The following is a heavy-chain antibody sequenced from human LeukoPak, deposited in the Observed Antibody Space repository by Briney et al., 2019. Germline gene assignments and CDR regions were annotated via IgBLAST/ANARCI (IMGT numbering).Heavy chain of an antibody. CDR1: GGSISSYY. V-gene: IGHV4-4*07. CDR3: ARARREIRFPEWFDP. J-gene: IGHJ5*02. Sequence: SETLSLTCTVSGGSISSYYWSWIRQPAGKGLEWIGRIYTSGSTNYNPSLKSRVTMSVDTSKNQFSLKLSSATAADTAVYYCARARREIRFPEWFDPWGQGTLVTVSS. CDR2: IYTSGST. D-gene: IGHD3-3*01.